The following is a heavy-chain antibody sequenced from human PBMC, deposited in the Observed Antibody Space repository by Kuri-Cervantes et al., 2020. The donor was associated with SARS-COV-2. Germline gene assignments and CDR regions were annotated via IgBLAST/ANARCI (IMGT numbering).Heavy chain of an antibody. CDR1: GFTFSGSA. CDR3: TRPAYYYDSSGYY. J-gene: IGHJ4*02. Sequence: GESLKISCAASGFTFSGSAMHWVRQASGKGLEWVGRIRSKANSYATAYAASVKGRFTISRDDSKNTAYLQMNSLKTEDTAVYYCTRPAYYYDSSGYYWGQGTLVTVSS. CDR2: IRSKANSYAT. V-gene: IGHV3-73*01. D-gene: IGHD3-22*01.